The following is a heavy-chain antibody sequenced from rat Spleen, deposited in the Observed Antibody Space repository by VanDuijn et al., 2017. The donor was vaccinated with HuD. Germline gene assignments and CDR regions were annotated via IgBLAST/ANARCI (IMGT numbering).Heavy chain of an antibody. J-gene: IGHJ2*01. CDR1: GFSLTSYN. V-gene: IGHV2-41*01. CDR3: ASGIHDF. D-gene: IGHD1-4*01. CDR2: IWDNGGT. Sequence: QVQLKESGPGLVQPSQTLSLTCTVAGFSLTSYNVHWVRQPPGKGLEWMGVIWDNGGTDYASSLKSRLSISRDTSRDQVFLKMSSLQIEDTAMYFCASGIHDFWGQGVMVTVSS.